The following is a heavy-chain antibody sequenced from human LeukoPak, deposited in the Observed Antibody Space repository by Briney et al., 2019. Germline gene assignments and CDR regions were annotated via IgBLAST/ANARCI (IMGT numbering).Heavy chain of an antibody. D-gene: IGHD3-10*01. CDR3: AGRYYCGSGSYDY. Sequence: SVKVSCKASGGTFSSYAISWVRQAPGQGLEWMGGIIPIFGTANYAQKFQGRVTITTDESTNTAYMELSSLRSEDTAVYYCAGRYYCGSGSYDYWGQGTLVTVSS. J-gene: IGHJ4*02. V-gene: IGHV1-69*05. CDR2: IIPIFGTA. CDR1: GGTFSSYA.